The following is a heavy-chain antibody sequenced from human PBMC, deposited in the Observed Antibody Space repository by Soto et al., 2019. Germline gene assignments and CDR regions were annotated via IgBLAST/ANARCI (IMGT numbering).Heavy chain of an antibody. CDR3: ATVDIVATTSDY. V-gene: IGHV1-69*02. Sequence: QVQLVQSGAEVKKPGSSVKVSCKASGGTFSSYTISWVRQAPGQGLEWMGRIIPILGIANYAQKFRGRVTITADKSTSTAYMELSSLRSEDTAVYYCATVDIVATTSDYWGQGTLVTVSS. D-gene: IGHD5-12*01. J-gene: IGHJ4*02. CDR2: IIPILGIA. CDR1: GGTFSSYT.